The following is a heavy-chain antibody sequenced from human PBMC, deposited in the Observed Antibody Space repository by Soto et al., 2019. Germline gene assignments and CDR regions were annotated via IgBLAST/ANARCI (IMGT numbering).Heavy chain of an antibody. J-gene: IGHJ3*02. CDR2: IIPILGIA. CDR1: GGTFSSYT. Sequence: QVQLVQSGAEVKKPGSSVKVSCKAPGGTFSSYTISWVRQAPGQGLEWMGRIIPILGIANYAQKFQGRVTITADKSTSTAYMELSSLRSEDTAVYYCASRLSYSYGSDAFDIWGQGTMVTVSS. D-gene: IGHD5-18*01. CDR3: ASRLSYSYGSDAFDI. V-gene: IGHV1-69*02.